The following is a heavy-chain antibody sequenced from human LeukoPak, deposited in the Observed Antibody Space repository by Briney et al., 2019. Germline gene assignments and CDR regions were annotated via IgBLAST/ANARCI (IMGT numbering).Heavy chain of an antibody. J-gene: IGHJ6*03. CDR3: ARRSYYDFWSGYRPAYYMDV. CDR1: GGSFSGYY. CDR2: INHSGST. Sequence: SETLSLTCAVYGGSFSGYYWSWIRQPPGKGLEWIGEINHSGSTNYNPSLKSRVTISVDTSKNQFSLKPSSVTAADTAVYYCARRSYYDFWSGYRPAYYMDVWGKGTTVTVSS. V-gene: IGHV4-34*01. D-gene: IGHD3-3*01.